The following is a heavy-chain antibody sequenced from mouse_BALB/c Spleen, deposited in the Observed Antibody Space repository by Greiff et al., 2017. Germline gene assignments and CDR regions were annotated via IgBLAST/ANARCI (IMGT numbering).Heavy chain of an antibody. V-gene: IGHV5-17*02. D-gene: IGHD3-1*01. CDR3: ARSGDGDY. CDR2: ISSGSSTI. J-gene: IGHJ2*01. Sequence: EVQRVESGGGLVQPGGSRKLSCAASGFTFSSFGMHWVRQAPEKGLEWVAYISSGSSTIYYADTVKGRFTISRDNPKNTLFLQMTSLRSEDTAMYYCARSGDGDYWGQGTTLKVSS. CDR1: GFTFSSFG.